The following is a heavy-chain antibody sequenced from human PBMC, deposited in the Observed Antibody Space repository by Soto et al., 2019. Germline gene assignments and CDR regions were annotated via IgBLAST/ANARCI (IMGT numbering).Heavy chain of an antibody. CDR3: ARQFDSYCSGHYYAY. J-gene: IGHJ4*02. CDR2: IIPMFGTP. D-gene: IGHD2-15*01. Sequence: QVQLVQSGAEVKKPGSSVKVSCKASGGTFSRHAFSWVRQAPGQGLEWMGGIIPMFGTPNYSEKFQGRLSITVDESTTPVYLQICSLRSDDTAVYYCARQFDSYCSGHYYAYWCQGTLVNVS. V-gene: IGHV1-69*01. CDR1: GGTFSRHA.